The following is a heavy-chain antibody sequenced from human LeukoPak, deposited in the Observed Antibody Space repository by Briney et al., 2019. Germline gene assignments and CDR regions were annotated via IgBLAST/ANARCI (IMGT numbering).Heavy chain of an antibody. CDR1: GYTFTSYD. D-gene: IGHD2-15*01. Sequence: ASVKVSCKASGYTFTSYDINWVRQATGQGLEWMGWMNPNSGNTGYAQKFQGRVTITRNTSISTAYMELSSLRSEDTAVYYCARNPQSYCSGGSCYSSLYYYYYMDVWGKGTTVTISS. J-gene: IGHJ6*03. CDR2: MNPNSGNT. V-gene: IGHV1-8*03. CDR3: ARNPQSYCSGGSCYSSLYYYYYMDV.